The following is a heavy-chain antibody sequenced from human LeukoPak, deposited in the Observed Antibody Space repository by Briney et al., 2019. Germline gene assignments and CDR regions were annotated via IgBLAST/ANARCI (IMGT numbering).Heavy chain of an antibody. V-gene: IGHV3-11*01. Sequence: GSLRLSCAASGFTFSDYYMSWIRQAPGKGLEWVSYISSSGSTIYYADSVKGRFTISRDNAENSLYLQMNSLRAEDTAVYYCAKDPAYYYGSGSYYFDYWGQGTLVTVSS. CDR2: ISSSGSTI. J-gene: IGHJ4*02. D-gene: IGHD3-10*01. CDR3: AKDPAYYYGSGSYYFDY. CDR1: GFTFSDYY.